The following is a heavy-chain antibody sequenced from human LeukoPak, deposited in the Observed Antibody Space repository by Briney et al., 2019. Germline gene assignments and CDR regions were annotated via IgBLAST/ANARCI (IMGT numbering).Heavy chain of an antibody. CDR2: IYHSGST. J-gene: IGHJ3*02. CDR1: GYSISSGYY. D-gene: IGHD5-24*01. CDR3: AVRRDGYNYEPVDI. V-gene: IGHV4-38-2*02. Sequence: PSETLSLTCTVSGYSISSGYYWGWIRQPPGKGLEWIGEIYHSGSTNYNPSLKSRVTISVDKSKTQFSLKLSSVTAADTAVYYCAVRRDGYNYEPVDIWGQGTMVTVSS.